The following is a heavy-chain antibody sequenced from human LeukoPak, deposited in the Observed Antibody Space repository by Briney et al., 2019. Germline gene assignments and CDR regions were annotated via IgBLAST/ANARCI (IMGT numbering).Heavy chain of an antibody. CDR1: GFTFSSYW. D-gene: IGHD2-8*01. CDR3: ARGNGGDYFDF. CDR2: IKGGGSEK. J-gene: IGHJ4*02. Sequence: PGGSLRLSCEVSGFTFSSYWMSWVRQAPGKGLEWVANIKGGGSEKFYVDSVRGRFTVSRDNAKNSLYLHVNNLRAEDTAVYYCARGNGGDYFDFWGQGTLVTVSS. V-gene: IGHV3-7*01.